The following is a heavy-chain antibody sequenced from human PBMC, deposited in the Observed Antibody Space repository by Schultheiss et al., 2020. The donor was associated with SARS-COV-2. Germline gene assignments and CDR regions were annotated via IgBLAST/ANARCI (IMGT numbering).Heavy chain of an antibody. CDR1: GFTFSSYA. D-gene: IGHD5-12*01. CDR3: ARRQGGYDHPIDY. V-gene: IGHV3-64D*06. J-gene: IGHJ4*02. CDR2: ISSNGGST. Sequence: GGSLRLSCAASGFTFSSYAMHWVRQAPGKGLEYVSAISSNGGSTYYADSVKGRFTISRDNSKNTLYLQMSSLRAEDTAVYYCARRQGGYDHPIDYWGQGTLVTVSS.